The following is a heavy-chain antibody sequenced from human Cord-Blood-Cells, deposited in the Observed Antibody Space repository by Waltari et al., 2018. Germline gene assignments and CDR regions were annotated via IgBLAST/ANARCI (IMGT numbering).Heavy chain of an antibody. Sequence: QLQLQESGPGLVKPSETLSLTCTVPGGSISRSSSYWGWIRQPPGKGLEWIGSIYYSGSTYYNPSLKSRVTISVDTSKNQFSLKLSSVTAADTAVYYCAREKQQLVDYWGQGTLVTVSS. CDR2: IYYSGST. J-gene: IGHJ4*02. D-gene: IGHD6-13*01. CDR1: GGSISRSSSY. CDR3: AREKQQLVDY. V-gene: IGHV4-39*07.